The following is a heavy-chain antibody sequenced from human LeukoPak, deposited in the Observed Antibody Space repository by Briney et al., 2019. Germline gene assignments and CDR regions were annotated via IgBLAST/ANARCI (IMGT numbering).Heavy chain of an antibody. J-gene: IGHJ4*02. Sequence: SETLSRTSTVSGGSISSGDYYWSWIRQPPGKGLEWIGYIYYSGSTYYNPSLKSRVTISVDTSKNQFSLKLSSVTAADTAVYYCARAETRYCSSTSCYRWYYFDYWGQGTLVTVSS. CDR1: GGSISSGDYY. CDR2: IYYSGST. V-gene: IGHV4-30-4*01. CDR3: ARAETRYCSSTSCYRWYYFDY. D-gene: IGHD2-2*02.